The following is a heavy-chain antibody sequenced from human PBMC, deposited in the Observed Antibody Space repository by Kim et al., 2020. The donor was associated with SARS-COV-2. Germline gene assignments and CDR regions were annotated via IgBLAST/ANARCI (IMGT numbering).Heavy chain of an antibody. CDR2: LSFGGTT. V-gene: IGHV4-59*01. D-gene: IGHD3-16*01. J-gene: IGHJ6*02. CDR3: ARVGSSDYWTPNLYYLYGMDV. Sequence: SETLSLSCTLSGGLISSYQWNWVRQSPGKGLEWIGSLSFGGTTNYNPSLKSRVTISVDTSKSQFSLSLRSVTAADTGVYYCARVGSSDYWTPNLYYLYGMDVWGQGTTVTVSS. CDR1: GGLISSYQ.